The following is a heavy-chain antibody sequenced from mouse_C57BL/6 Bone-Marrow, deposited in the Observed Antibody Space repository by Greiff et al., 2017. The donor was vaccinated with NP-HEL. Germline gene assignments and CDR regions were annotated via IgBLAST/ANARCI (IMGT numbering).Heavy chain of an antibody. CDR1: GYTFTSYW. J-gene: IGHJ4*01. CDR2: IHPSDSDT. D-gene: IGHD3-2*02. V-gene: IGHV1-74*01. Sequence: VQLQQPGAELVKPGASVKVSCKASGYTFTSYWMHWVKQRPGQGLEWLGRIHPSDSDTNYNPKFKGKATTTVDKSSSTAYMQLSSMTSEDSAVYYCAMRAAQATYYYAMDYWGQGTSVTVSS. CDR3: AMRAAQATYYYAMDY.